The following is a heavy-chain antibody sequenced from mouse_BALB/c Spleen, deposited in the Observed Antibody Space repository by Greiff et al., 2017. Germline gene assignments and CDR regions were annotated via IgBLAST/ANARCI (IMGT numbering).Heavy chain of an antibody. D-gene: IGHD3-1*01. V-gene: IGHV5-6-5*01. J-gene: IGHJ2*01. Sequence: DVKLVESGGGLVKPGGSLKLSCAASGFTFSSYAMSWVRQTPEKRLEWVASISSGGSTYYPDSVKGRFTISRDNARNILYLQMSSLRSEDTAMYYCAREQLGLSFDYWGQGTTLTVSS. CDR3: AREQLGLSFDY. CDR2: ISSGGST. CDR1: GFTFSSYA.